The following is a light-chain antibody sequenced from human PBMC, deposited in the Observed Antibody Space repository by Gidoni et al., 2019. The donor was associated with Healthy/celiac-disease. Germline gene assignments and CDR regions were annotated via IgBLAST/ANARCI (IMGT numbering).Light chain of an antibody. V-gene: IGLV3-21*03. CDR1: NIGSKS. J-gene: IGLJ3*02. Sequence: SYVLTQPPSVSVAPGKTARITCGGNNIGSKSVPWYQQKPGQAPVLGVYDDSDRPSGIPERFSGSNSGNTATLTISRVEAGDEADYYCQVWDSSSDHLWVLGGGTKLTVL. CDR3: QVWDSSSDHLWV. CDR2: DDS.